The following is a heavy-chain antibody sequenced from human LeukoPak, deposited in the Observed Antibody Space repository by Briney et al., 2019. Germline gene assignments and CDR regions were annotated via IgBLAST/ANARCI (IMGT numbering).Heavy chain of an antibody. J-gene: IGHJ4*02. Sequence: ASVTVSCTASGYTFTGYYMHWVRQAPGQGLEWMGWINPNSGGTNYAQKFQGRVTMTRDTSISTAYMELSRLRSDDTAVYYCARGLLYGSGRPFDYWGQGTLVSVSS. CDR1: GYTFTGYY. CDR3: ARGLLYGSGRPFDY. V-gene: IGHV1-2*02. D-gene: IGHD3-10*01. CDR2: INPNSGGT.